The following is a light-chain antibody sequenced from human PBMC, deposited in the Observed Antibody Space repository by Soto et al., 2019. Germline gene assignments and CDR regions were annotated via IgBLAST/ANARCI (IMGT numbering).Light chain of an antibody. Sequence: DIQLTQSPAFLSASVGDRVTITCRASQGISTYLAWYQQRPGQAPKLLIYAASTLQTGVPSRFSGSGSGTEFTLTISSLQPEDFATYHCQQLTSYPRSTFGQGTRLEI. J-gene: IGKJ5*01. V-gene: IGKV1-9*01. CDR3: QQLTSYPRST. CDR2: AAS. CDR1: QGISTY.